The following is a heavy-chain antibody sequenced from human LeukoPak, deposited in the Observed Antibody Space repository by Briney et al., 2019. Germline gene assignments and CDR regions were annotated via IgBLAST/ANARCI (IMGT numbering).Heavy chain of an antibody. CDR1: GYSFTSYW. CDR2: IYPGDSDT. V-gene: IGHV5-51*01. Sequence: ASVKISCKGSGYSFTSYWIGWVRQMPGKGLEWMGIIYPGDSDTRYSPSFQGQVTISADKSISTAYLQWSSLKASDTAMYYCARQSRDSSGYYPFDYWGQGTLVTVSS. CDR3: ARQSRDSSGYYPFDY. J-gene: IGHJ4*02. D-gene: IGHD3-22*01.